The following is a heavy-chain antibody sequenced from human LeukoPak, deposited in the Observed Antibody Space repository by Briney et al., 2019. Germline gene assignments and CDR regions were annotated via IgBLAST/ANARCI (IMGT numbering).Heavy chain of an antibody. CDR1: GGSISSGDYF. V-gene: IGHV4-30-4*08. Sequence: PSETLSLTYTVSGGSISSGDYFWSWIRQPPGKGLEWIGYIYYSGSAYYNPSLRSRVTISVDTSKNQFSLRLSPVTAADTAVYYCARDPHYHDRSGSFVWGQGTMVTVSS. J-gene: IGHJ3*01. CDR2: IYYSGSA. D-gene: IGHD3-22*01. CDR3: ARDPHYHDRSGSFV.